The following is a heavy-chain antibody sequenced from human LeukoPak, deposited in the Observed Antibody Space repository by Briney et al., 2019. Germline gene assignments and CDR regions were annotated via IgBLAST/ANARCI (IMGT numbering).Heavy chain of an antibody. V-gene: IGHV4-59*08. D-gene: IGHD6-19*01. CDR3: ARLYSSGSLDY. CDR1: GGSISSYY. CDR2: IHYSGST. Sequence: SETLSLTCTVSGGSISSYYWSWIRQPPGKGLEWIGYIHYSGSTNYNPSLKSRVTISVDTSKNQFSLKLSSVTAADTAVYYCARLYSSGSLDYWGQGTLVTVSS. J-gene: IGHJ4*02.